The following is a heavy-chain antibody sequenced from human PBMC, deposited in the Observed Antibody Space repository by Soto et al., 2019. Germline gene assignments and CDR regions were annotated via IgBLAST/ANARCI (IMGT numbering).Heavy chain of an antibody. D-gene: IGHD3-10*01. V-gene: IGHV3-66*01. CDR2: IYSGGST. CDR3: ARERFEYGSGSYPFDY. Sequence: GGSLRLSCAASGFTVSSNYMSWVRQAPWKGLEWVSVIYSGGSTYYADSVKGRFTISRDNSKNTLYLQMNSLRAEDTAVYYCARERFEYGSGSYPFDYWGQGTLVTVSS. J-gene: IGHJ4*02. CDR1: GFTVSSNY.